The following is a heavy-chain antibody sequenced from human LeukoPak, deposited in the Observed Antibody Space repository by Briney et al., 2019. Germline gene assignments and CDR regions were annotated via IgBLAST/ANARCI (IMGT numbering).Heavy chain of an antibody. V-gene: IGHV3-23*01. CDR1: GFTFSSYA. CDR2: ISGSGGST. D-gene: IGHD6-13*01. Sequence: PGGSLRLSCAASGFTFSSYAMSWVRQAPGKGLEWVSAISGSGGSTYYADSVKGRFTISRDNSKNTLYLQMNSLRAEGTAVYYCAKRKRYSSSFYFDYWGQGTMVTVSS. J-gene: IGHJ4*02. CDR3: AKRKRYSSSFYFDY.